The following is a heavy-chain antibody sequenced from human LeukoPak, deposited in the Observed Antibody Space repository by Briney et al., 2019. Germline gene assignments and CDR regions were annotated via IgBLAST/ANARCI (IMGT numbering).Heavy chain of an antibody. V-gene: IGHV1-2*02. D-gene: IGHD6-13*01. CDR3: ARGGPYSSSPTPPYFDY. CDR2: INPNSGGT. J-gene: IGHJ4*02. Sequence: ASVKVSCKASGYTFTGYYMHWVRQAPGQGLEWMGWINPNSGGTNYAQKFQGRVTMTRDTSISTAYMELSRLRSDDTAVYYCARGGPYSSSPTPPYFDYWGQGTLVTVSS. CDR1: GYTFTGYY.